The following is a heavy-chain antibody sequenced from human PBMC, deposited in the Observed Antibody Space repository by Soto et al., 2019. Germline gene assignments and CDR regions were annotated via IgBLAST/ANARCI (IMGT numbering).Heavy chain of an antibody. CDR2: ISAYNGNT. J-gene: IGHJ6*02. V-gene: IGHV1-18*01. Sequence: GASVKVSCKASGYTFTSYGISWVRQAPGQGLEWMGWISAYNGNTNYAQKLQGRVTMTTDTSTSTAYMELRSLRSDDTAVYYCAREYSSSWLGYYYYGVDVWGQGTTVTVSS. D-gene: IGHD6-13*01. CDR1: GYTFTSYG. CDR3: AREYSSSWLGYYYYGVDV.